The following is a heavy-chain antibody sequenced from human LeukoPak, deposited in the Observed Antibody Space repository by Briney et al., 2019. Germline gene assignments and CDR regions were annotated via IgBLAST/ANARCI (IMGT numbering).Heavy chain of an antibody. D-gene: IGHD6-19*01. CDR2: INHSGST. V-gene: IGHV4-34*01. CDR3: ARGGSNAWYIDY. J-gene: IGHJ4*02. Sequence: SETLSLTCAASGGPFSGYHWSWIRQSPGKGLEWIGEINHSGSTNYNPSLKSRVTISVDTSRNEFSVRLNSVTAADTAVYYCARGGSNAWYIDYWGQGTLVTVSA. CDR1: GGPFSGYH.